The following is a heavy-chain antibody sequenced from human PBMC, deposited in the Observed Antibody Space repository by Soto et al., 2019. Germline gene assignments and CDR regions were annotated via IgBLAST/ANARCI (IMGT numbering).Heavy chain of an antibody. D-gene: IGHD4-17*01. CDR1: GGTFSSYT. CDR2: IIPILGIA. Sequence: QVQLVQSGAEVKKPGSSVKVSCTASGGTFSSYTISWVRQAPGQGLEWMGMIIPILGIANYAQKFQGRVTITADKSTSTAYMELSSLRSEDTAVYYCARAVSYGDYWFDPWGQGTLVTVSS. CDR3: ARAVSYGDYWFDP. J-gene: IGHJ5*02. V-gene: IGHV1-69*02.